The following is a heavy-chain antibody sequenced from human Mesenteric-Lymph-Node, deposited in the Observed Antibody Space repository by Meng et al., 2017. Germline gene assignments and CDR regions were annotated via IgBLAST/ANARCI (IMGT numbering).Heavy chain of an antibody. CDR2: ISGSGGST. Sequence: GESLKISCAASGFTFSSYAMSWVRQAPGKGLEWVSAISGSGGSTYYADSVKGRFTISRDNAKNSLYLQMNSLRAEDTAVYYCARVGGAAAGHWGQGTLVTVSS. V-gene: IGHV3-23*01. CDR3: ARVGGAAAGH. CDR1: GFTFSSYA. D-gene: IGHD6-13*01. J-gene: IGHJ4*02.